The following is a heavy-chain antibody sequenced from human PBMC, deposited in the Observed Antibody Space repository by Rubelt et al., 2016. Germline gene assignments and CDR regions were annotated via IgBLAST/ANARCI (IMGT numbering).Heavy chain of an antibody. J-gene: IGHJ5*02. CDR3: AGEDITMVRGGWFDP. Sequence: QVQLQESGPGLVKPSQTLSLPCTVSGGSISSGGYYWSWLRQHPGKGLEWIGYIYYSGRTYYNPSLKMRVNMSVATAKNQVLLRLRSGTAADTAVYYCAGEDITMVRGGWFDPWGQGTLVTVSS. CDR1: GGSISSGGYY. D-gene: IGHD3-10*01. CDR2: IYYSGRT. V-gene: IGHV4-31*03.